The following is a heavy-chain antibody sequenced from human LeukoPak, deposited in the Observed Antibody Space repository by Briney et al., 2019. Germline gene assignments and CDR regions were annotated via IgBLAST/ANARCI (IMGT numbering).Heavy chain of an antibody. Sequence: PGGSLRLSCAASGFTFNSYEMNWVRQAQGKGLEWVSYISSGGSTRYYADSVKGRFTISRDNAKNSLYLQMNSLRAEDTAVYYCAKNSYDSSGYYYEDSFYYYMDVWGKGTTVTISS. CDR1: GFTFNSYE. D-gene: IGHD3-22*01. CDR2: ISSGGSTR. V-gene: IGHV3-48*03. CDR3: AKNSYDSSGYYYEDSFYYYMDV. J-gene: IGHJ6*03.